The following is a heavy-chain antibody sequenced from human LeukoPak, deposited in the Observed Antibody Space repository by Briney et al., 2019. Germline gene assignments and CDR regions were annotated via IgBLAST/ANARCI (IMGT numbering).Heavy chain of an antibody. CDR3: AGSGSPSLDY. CDR1: GGSISSGSYY. V-gene: IGHV4-61*02. J-gene: IGHJ4*02. D-gene: IGHD1-26*01. Sequence: PSQTLSLTCTVSGGSISSGSYYWSWIRQPAGKGLEWIGRIYTSGSTNYNPSLKSRVTISVDTSKNQFSLKLSSVTAADTAVYYCAGSGSPSLDYWGQGTLVTVSS. CDR2: IYTSGST.